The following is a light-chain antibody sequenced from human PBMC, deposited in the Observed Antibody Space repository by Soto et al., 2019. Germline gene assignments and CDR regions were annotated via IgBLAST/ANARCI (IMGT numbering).Light chain of an antibody. CDR1: QSISSW. V-gene: IGKV1-5*01. Sequence: DIQITHSPSTLSASVGDGVTITCLASQSISSWLAWYQQKPGKAPKLLIYDASSLESGVPSRFSGSGSGTEFTLTISSLQPDDFATYYCQQYNSYSTWTFGQGTKVDIK. CDR3: QQYNSYSTWT. J-gene: IGKJ1*01. CDR2: DAS.